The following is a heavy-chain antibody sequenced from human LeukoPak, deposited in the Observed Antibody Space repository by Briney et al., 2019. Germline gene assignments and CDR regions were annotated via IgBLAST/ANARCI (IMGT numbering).Heavy chain of an antibody. V-gene: IGHV1-2*02. Sequence: GASVNVSCKASGYTFTGYYMHWVRQAPGQGLEWMGWINPNSGGTSYAQKFQGRVTMTRDTSISTAYMELSRLRSDDTAVYYCARVVPAAIVAGENWFDPWGQGTLVTVSS. CDR3: ARVVPAAIVAGENWFDP. CDR1: GYTFTGYY. D-gene: IGHD2-2*02. CDR2: INPNSGGT. J-gene: IGHJ5*02.